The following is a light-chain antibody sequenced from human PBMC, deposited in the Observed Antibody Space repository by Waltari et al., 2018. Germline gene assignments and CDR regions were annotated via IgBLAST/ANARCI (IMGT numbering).Light chain of an antibody. CDR1: SSDIGTYNY. CDR2: DVT. V-gene: IGLV2-23*02. J-gene: IGLJ2*01. CDR3: CSYAGSSSLV. Sequence: SALTQPASVSGSPGQSITISCTGTSSDIGTYNYVSWYQQYPGKAPKLMIYDVTKRPSGVPDRFSGSKSGNTASLTISGLQAEDEADYYCCSYAGSSSLVFGGGTKLTVL.